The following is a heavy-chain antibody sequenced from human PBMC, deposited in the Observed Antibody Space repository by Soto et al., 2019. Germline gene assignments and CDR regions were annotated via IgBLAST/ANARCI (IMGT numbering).Heavy chain of an antibody. D-gene: IGHD3-16*01. Sequence: QITLKESGPTLVKPTQTLTLTCTFSGFSLNTRGVGVGWIRQPRGKALEWLTLIYWDDAKEYSPSLKSRLTITKDTSKNQVVLIMTNMDPVDTATYYCVHKGEGDRILDFWGQGALVTVSS. CDR2: IYWDDAK. V-gene: IGHV2-5*02. J-gene: IGHJ4*02. CDR1: GFSLNTRGVG. CDR3: VHKGEGDRILDF.